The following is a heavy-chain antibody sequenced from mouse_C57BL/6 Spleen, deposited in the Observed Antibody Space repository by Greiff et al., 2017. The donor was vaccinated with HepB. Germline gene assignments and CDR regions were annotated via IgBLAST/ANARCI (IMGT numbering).Heavy chain of an antibody. CDR1: GYTFTSYW. D-gene: IGHD4-1*01. Sequence: QVQLQQPGAELVKPGASVKVSCKASGYTFTSYWMHWVKQRPGQGLEWIGRIHPSDSDTNYNQKFKGKATLTVDKSSSTAYMQLRSLTSEDSAVYYCAITGTWDWYFDVWGTGTTVTVSS. V-gene: IGHV1-74*01. CDR3: AITGTWDWYFDV. CDR2: IHPSDSDT. J-gene: IGHJ1*03.